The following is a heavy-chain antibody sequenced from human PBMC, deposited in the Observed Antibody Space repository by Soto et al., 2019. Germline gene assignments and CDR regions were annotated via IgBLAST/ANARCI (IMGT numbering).Heavy chain of an antibody. CDR1: GYTFIDYY. Sequence: QVQLVQSGAEVKKPGASVKVSCEASGYTFIDYYMHWVRQAPVQGFEWMGRISPKSGGTNYAQKFQGRVTMTWDTSLNTAYMELSSLISEDTAVYYCARPPGYISDWYYFDLWGQGTLVTVSS. V-gene: IGHV1-2*02. CDR3: ARPPGYISDWYYFDL. J-gene: IGHJ4*02. D-gene: IGHD3-9*01. CDR2: ISPKSGGT.